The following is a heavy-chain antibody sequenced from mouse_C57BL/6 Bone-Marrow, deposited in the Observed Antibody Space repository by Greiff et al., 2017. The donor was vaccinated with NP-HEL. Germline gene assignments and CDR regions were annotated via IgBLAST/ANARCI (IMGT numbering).Heavy chain of an antibody. Sequence: VQLQQSGAELVKPGASVKISCKASGYAFSSYWMNWVKQRPGKGLEWIGQIYPGDGDTNYNGKFKGKATLTADKSSSTAYMQLSSLTSEDSAVYFCARHGFITTVVATEGYFDYWGQGTTLTVSS. CDR1: GYAFSSYW. J-gene: IGHJ2*01. CDR3: ARHGFITTVVATEGYFDY. V-gene: IGHV1-80*01. CDR2: IYPGDGDT. D-gene: IGHD1-1*01.